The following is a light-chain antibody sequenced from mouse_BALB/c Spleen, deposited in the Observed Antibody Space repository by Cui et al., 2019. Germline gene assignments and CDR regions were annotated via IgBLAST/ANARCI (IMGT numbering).Light chain of an antibody. V-gene: IGKV14-111*01. CDR1: QDSNSY. Sequence: DIKMTQSPSSMYASLGERITITCKARQDSNSYLSWFQQKPGKSPKTLIYRANRLVDGVPARFSGSGSGQDYSLTISSLEYEDMGIYYCLQYDEFPLTFGAGTKLELK. J-gene: IGKJ5*01. CDR2: RAN. CDR3: LQYDEFPLT.